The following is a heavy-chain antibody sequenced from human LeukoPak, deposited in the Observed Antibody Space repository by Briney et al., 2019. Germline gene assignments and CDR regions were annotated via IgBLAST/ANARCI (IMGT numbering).Heavy chain of an antibody. Sequence: PSETLSLTCAVSGGSISSGGYSWSWIRQPSGKGLEWIGYIYHSGSTYYNPSLKSRVTISVDRSKNQFSLKLSSVTAADTAVYYCARGGGYCSSTSCYNSWFDPWGQGTLVTVSS. J-gene: IGHJ5*02. D-gene: IGHD2-2*02. CDR3: ARGGGYCSSTSCYNSWFDP. V-gene: IGHV4-30-2*01. CDR2: IYHSGST. CDR1: GGSISSGGYS.